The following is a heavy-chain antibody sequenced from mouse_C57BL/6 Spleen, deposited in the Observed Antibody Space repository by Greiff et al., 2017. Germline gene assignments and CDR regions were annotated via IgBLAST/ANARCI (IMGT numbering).Heavy chain of an antibody. CDR1: GYTFTDYY. J-gene: IGHJ2*01. D-gene: IGHD1-1*01. Sequence: EVQLQQSGPELVKPGASVKISCKASGYTFTDYYMNWVKQSHGKSLEWIGDINPNNGGTSYNQKFKGKATLTVDKSSSTAYMELRSLTSEDSAVYYCARGGSYYGSSPFDYWGQGTTLTVSS. CDR2: INPNNGGT. V-gene: IGHV1-26*01. CDR3: ARGGSYYGSSPFDY.